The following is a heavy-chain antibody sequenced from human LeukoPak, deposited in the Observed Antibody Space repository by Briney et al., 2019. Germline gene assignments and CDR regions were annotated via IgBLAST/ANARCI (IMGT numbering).Heavy chain of an antibody. D-gene: IGHD6-13*01. Sequence: GGSLRLSCAASGFTFSSYAMSWVRQAPGKGLEWVSVISGAGVVTYYADSVKGRFTVSRDNAKNSLYLQMNSLRAEDTAVYYCARERAAVTDHYYYGMDVWGQGTTVTVSS. V-gene: IGHV3-23*01. CDR2: ISGAGVVT. CDR1: GFTFSSYA. J-gene: IGHJ6*02. CDR3: ARERAAVTDHYYYGMDV.